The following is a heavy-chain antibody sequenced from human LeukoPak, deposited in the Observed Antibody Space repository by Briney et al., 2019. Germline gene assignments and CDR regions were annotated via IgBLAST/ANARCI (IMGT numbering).Heavy chain of an antibody. V-gene: IGHV1-8*01. CDR2: MNPNSGNT. J-gene: IGHJ6*02. CDR1: GYTFTSYD. CDR3: ARGGGITMVRGGGMDV. Sequence: ASVKVSCKASGYTFTSYDINWVRQATGQGLEWMGWMNPNSGNTGYAQKFQGRVTMTRNTSISTAYMELSSLRSEDTAVYYCARGGGITMVRGGGMDVWGQGTTVTVSS. D-gene: IGHD3-10*01.